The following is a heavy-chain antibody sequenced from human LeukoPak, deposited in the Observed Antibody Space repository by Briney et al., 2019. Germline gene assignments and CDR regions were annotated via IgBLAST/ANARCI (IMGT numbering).Heavy chain of an antibody. CDR1: GGSITSYY. CDR3: AGGERREYGSGSYSPYYYYGMDV. J-gene: IGHJ6*02. Sequence: PSETLSLTCTVSGGSITSYYWSWIRQPPGKGLEWIGYIYYSGSTNYNPSLKSRVTISVDTSKNQFSLKLSSVTAADTAVYDCAGGERREYGSGSYSPYYYYGMDVWGQGTTVTVSS. V-gene: IGHV4-59*08. D-gene: IGHD3-10*01. CDR2: IYYSGST.